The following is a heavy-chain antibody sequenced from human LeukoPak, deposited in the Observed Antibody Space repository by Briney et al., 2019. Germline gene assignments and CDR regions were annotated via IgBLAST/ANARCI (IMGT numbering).Heavy chain of an antibody. Sequence: SETLSLTCTVSGGSINSYYWNWIRQPPGKGLEWIGYTSYRGSTNYNPSLQSRVTISVDTSKNQFSLKLGSVTAADTAVYYCARDSSGYADAFDIWGQGTMVTVSS. J-gene: IGHJ3*02. V-gene: IGHV4-59*01. D-gene: IGHD3-22*01. CDR2: TSYRGST. CDR3: ARDSSGYADAFDI. CDR1: GGSINSYY.